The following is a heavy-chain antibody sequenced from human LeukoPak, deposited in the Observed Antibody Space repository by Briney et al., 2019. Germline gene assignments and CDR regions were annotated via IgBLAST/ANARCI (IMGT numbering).Heavy chain of an antibody. D-gene: IGHD6-13*01. Sequence: ASVKVSCKASAYSFTIYTIHWVRQAPGQRLEWVGWINAGNGNRRYSQNFQGRITITRDTSATTAYMELSSLRPEDTAVYYCARTTRSWYEDNDAFDIWGQGTTVTVSS. CDR1: AYSFTIYT. J-gene: IGHJ3*02. CDR3: ARTTRSWYEDNDAFDI. V-gene: IGHV1-3*01. CDR2: INAGNGNR.